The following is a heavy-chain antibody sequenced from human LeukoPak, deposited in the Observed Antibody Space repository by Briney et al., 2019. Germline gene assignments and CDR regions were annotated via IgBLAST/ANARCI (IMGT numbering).Heavy chain of an antibody. J-gene: IGHJ6*02. CDR3: ARGWAKKRYCSSTSCYGFNYYGMDV. V-gene: IGHV3-11*01. Sequence: GGSLRLSCAASGFTFSDYYMSWIRLAPGKGLEWVSYISSSGSTIYYADSVKGRFTISRDNAKNSLYLQMNSLRAEDTAVYYCARGWAKKRYCSSTSCYGFNYYGMDVWGQGTTVTVSS. CDR1: GFTFSDYY. CDR2: ISSSGSTI. D-gene: IGHD2-2*01.